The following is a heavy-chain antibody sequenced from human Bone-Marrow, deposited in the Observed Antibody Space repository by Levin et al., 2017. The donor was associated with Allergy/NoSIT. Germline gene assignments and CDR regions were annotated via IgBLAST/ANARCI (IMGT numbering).Heavy chain of an antibody. CDR3: ARTARICDS. CDR1: GFTFTEYY. D-gene: IGHD2-15*01. J-gene: IGHJ4*02. V-gene: IGHV3-11*03. CDR2: ISGSTTDI. Sequence: GGSLRLSCAASGFTFTEYYMTWIRQAPGKGLEWISYISGSTTDISYADSVKGRFTISRDNARNSLYLQMNSLRVEDTAVYYCARTARICDSWGQGTLVTVSS.